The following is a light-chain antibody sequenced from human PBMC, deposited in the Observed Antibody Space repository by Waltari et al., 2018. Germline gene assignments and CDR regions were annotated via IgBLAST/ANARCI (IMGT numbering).Light chain of an antibody. J-gene: IGKJ4*01. CDR1: QDISNF. Sequence: DIQMTQSPSSLSASLGDRVNITCQATQDISNFVAWFQQKPRKAPKSLIYGASTLPSGVPSKFSGSGSGTDFTLTISSLQPEDFATYYCQQYYNYPATFGGGTKVEIK. CDR2: GAS. CDR3: QQYYNYPAT. V-gene: IGKV1-16*02.